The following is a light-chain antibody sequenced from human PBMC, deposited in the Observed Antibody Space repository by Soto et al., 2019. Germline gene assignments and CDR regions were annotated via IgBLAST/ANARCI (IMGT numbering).Light chain of an antibody. V-gene: IGLV2-14*01. J-gene: IGLJ2*01. CDR3: SSYTSSTLEV. CDR1: SSDVGGYNY. Sequence: QSVLTQPASVSGSPGQSITISCTGTSSDVGGYNYVSWYQQHPGKAPKLMIYDVSNRPSGVSNRFSGSKSGNTASLTISGLQAEDEADYYCSSYTSSTLEVFGGGTK. CDR2: DVS.